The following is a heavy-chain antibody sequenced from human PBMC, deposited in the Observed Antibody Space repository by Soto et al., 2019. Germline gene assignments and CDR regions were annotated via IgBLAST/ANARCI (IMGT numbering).Heavy chain of an antibody. CDR2: IKSKADGGTV. Sequence: EVQLVESGGGLVKPGGSLRLSCAASGFTLSNAWMHWVRQTPGKGLEWVGRIKSKADGGTVDYAAPVKVRFTISRDDSQNTLFLQMNSLNTEDTAVYYCCTDQGDSSSWYHFDYWGQGTSVTVSS. D-gene: IGHD6-13*01. V-gene: IGHV3-15*07. J-gene: IGHJ4*02. CDR3: CTDQGDSSSWYHFDY. CDR1: GFTLSNAW.